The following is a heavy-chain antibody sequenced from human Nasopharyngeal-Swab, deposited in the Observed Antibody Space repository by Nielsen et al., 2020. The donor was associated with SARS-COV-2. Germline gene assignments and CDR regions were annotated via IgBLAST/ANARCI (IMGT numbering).Heavy chain of an antibody. J-gene: IGHJ5*02. CDR3: ATGPAAGKGGWFDP. D-gene: IGHD6-13*01. CDR2: FDPEDGET. CDR1: GYTLTELS. Sequence: ASVKVSCKVSGYTLTELSMHWVRQAPGKGLEWMGGFDPEDGETIYAQKFQGRVTMTEDTSTDTAYMGLSSLRSEDTAVYYCATGPAAGKGGWFDPWGQGTLVTVSS. V-gene: IGHV1-24*01.